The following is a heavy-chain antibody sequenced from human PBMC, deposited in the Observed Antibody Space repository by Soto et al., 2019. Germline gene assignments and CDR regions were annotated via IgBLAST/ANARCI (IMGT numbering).Heavy chain of an antibody. V-gene: IGHV1-3*01. Sequence: QAQLVQSGAEVKKPGATVKVSCKASGYTFTTFSMHWLRQAPGQRPEWIGWINAGSGDTKYSQNFQGGVTITRDTSASAVYMELSSLRSEDTAMYYCAKGGYCSSTSCLSWFDPWGQGILVTVSS. CDR1: GYTFTTFS. CDR2: INAGSGDT. D-gene: IGHD2-2*01. J-gene: IGHJ5*02. CDR3: AKGGYCSSTSCLSWFDP.